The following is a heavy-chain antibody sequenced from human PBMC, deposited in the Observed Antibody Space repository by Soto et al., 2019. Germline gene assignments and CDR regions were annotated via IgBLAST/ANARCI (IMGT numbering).Heavy chain of an antibody. CDR1: GFTFSSYA. CDR3: ARDPWAADY. CDR2: IYSGGST. V-gene: IGHV3-66*01. D-gene: IGHD3-16*01. Sequence: GGSLRLSCAASGFTFSSYAMSWVRQAPGKGLEWVSVIYSGGSTFYADSVRGRFTISRDNSKNTVNLQMNSLRAEDTAVYYCARDPWAADYWGQGTLVTVSS. J-gene: IGHJ4*02.